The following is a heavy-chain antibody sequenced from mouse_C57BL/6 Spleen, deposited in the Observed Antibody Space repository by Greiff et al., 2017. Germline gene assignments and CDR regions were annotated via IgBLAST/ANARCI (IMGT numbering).Heavy chain of an antibody. J-gene: IGHJ2*01. D-gene: IGHD1-1*01. CDR1: GYTFTDPT. CDR3: ARPHYYGSFYFDY. Sequence: VQLQQSDAELVKPGASVKISCKVSGYTFTDPTIHWMKQRPEKGLEWIGYIYPRDGSTKYNEKFKGKATLTADKSSSTAYMQLNSLTSEDSAVYFCARPHYYGSFYFDYWGQGTTLTVSS. CDR2: IYPRDGST. V-gene: IGHV1-78*01.